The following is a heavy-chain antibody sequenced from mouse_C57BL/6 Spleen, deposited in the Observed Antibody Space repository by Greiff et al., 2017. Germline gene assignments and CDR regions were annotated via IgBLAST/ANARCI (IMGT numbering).Heavy chain of an antibody. D-gene: IGHD2-3*01. J-gene: IGHJ2*01. CDR2: INPSTGGT. V-gene: IGHV1-42*01. Sequence: VQLQQSGPELVKPGASVKISCKASGYSFTGYYMNWVKQSPEKSLEWIGEINPSTGGTTYNQKFKAKATLTVDKSSSTAYMQLKSLTSEDSAVYYCARGGMVPFDYWGQGTTLTVSS. CDR1: GYSFTGYY. CDR3: ARGGMVPFDY.